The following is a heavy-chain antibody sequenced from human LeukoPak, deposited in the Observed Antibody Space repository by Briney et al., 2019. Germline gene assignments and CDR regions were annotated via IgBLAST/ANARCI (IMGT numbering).Heavy chain of an antibody. J-gene: IGHJ3*02. CDR3: AGVYRGGSSSWFGGAFDI. CDR1: GFTFSDYY. Sequence: GGSLRLSCAASGFTFSDYYMSWIRQAPGKGLEWVSYISSSSSYTNYADSVKGRFTISRDNAKNSLYLQMNSLRAEDTAVYYCAGVYRGGSSSWFGGAFDIWGQGTMVTVSS. V-gene: IGHV3-11*05. D-gene: IGHD6-13*01. CDR2: ISSSSSYT.